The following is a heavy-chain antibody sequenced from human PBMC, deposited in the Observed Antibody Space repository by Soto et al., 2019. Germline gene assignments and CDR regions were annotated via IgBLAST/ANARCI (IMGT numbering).Heavy chain of an antibody. Sequence: GGSLRLSCAASGFTFSTYAMNWVRQAPGKGLEWVSVISGRGGSTYYADSVKGRFTISRDNSKNTLYLQMNSLRAEDTAVYYCAKVSYSYGPQLYFDYWGQGTLVTVSS. J-gene: IGHJ4*02. CDR3: AKVSYSYGPQLYFDY. CDR2: ISGRGGST. CDR1: GFTFSTYA. V-gene: IGHV3-23*01. D-gene: IGHD5-18*01.